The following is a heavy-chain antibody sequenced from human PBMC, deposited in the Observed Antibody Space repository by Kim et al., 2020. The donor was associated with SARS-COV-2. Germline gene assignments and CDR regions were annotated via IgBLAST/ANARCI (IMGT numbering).Heavy chain of an antibody. Sequence: YYPDPVKGRFTISRDNSKNTLYVQMNSLRAEDTAVYYCAGRRGSIYAMDVWGQGTTVTVSS. CDR3: AGRRGSIYAMDV. D-gene: IGHD5-12*01. V-gene: IGHV3-23*01. J-gene: IGHJ6*02.